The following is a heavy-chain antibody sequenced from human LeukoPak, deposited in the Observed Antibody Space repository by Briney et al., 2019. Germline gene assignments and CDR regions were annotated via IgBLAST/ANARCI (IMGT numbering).Heavy chain of an antibody. D-gene: IGHD3-3*01. CDR2: IYSSGST. J-gene: IGHJ4*02. Sequence: SQTLSLTCTVSGGSISSGTYYWTWIRQPAGKGLEWIGRIYSSGSTSYNPSLDSRVRISIDTSKNQFSLKLSSVTAADTAVYYCAREATVFGPRDYWGQGTLVTVSS. CDR3: AREATVFGPRDY. V-gene: IGHV4-61*02. CDR1: GGSISSGTYY.